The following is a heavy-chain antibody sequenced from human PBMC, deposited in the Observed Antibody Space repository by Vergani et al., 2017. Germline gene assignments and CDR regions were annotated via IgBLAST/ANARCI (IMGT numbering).Heavy chain of an antibody. Sequence: HVQMVESGGGVVQPGRSLRLSCAVSGFRFSDYGMHWVRQAPGRGLEWVALISYDGDTTYYEDSVKGRFTISRDVSKDTLSLQMHSLSVEDTAIYYCARDAQYCSGSSCYRGGDYYYYYMDVWGKGTTVAVSS. V-gene: IGHV3-30*03. CDR2: ISYDGDTT. CDR1: GFRFSDYG. D-gene: IGHD2-2*02. J-gene: IGHJ6*03. CDR3: ARDAQYCSGSSCYRGGDYYYYYMDV.